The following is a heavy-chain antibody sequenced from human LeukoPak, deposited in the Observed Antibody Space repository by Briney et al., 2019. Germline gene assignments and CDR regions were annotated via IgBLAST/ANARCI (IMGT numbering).Heavy chain of an antibody. CDR2: INPNSGGT. J-gene: IGHJ4*02. D-gene: IGHD2-2*01. CDR3: ARYCSSTSCNADD. V-gene: IGHV1-2*02. CDR1: GYTFTGYY. Sequence: GASVKVSCKASGYTFTGYYMHWVRQAPGQGLEWMGWINPNSGGTNYAQKFQGRVTMTRDTSISTAYMELSRLRSDDTAVYYCARYCSSTSCNADDWGQGTLVTVSS.